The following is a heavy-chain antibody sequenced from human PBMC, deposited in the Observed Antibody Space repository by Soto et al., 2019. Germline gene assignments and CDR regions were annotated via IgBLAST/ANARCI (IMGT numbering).Heavy chain of an antibody. V-gene: IGHV1-69*13. Sequence: SVKVSCKASGGTFSSYAISWVRQAPGQGLEWMGGIIPIFGTANYAQKFQGRVTITADESTSTAYTELSSLRSEDTAVYYCATRPNLEWLLRPRGFDPWGQGTLVTVSS. CDR3: ATRPNLEWLLRPRGFDP. CDR2: IIPIFGTA. D-gene: IGHD3-3*01. CDR1: GGTFSSYA. J-gene: IGHJ5*02.